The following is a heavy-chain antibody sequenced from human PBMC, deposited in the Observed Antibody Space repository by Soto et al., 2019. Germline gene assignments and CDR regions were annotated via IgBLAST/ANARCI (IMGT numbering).Heavy chain of an antibody. CDR2: IYPGDSDT. J-gene: IGHJ6*02. D-gene: IGHD6-13*01. V-gene: IGHV5-51*01. Sequence: HGESLKISCKGSGYSFTSYWIGWVRQMPGKGLESMGIIYPGDSDTRHSPSFQGQVTISADKSISTAYLQWSSLKASDTAMYYCARTAAAGKYYYGMDVWGQGTTVTVSS. CDR1: GYSFTSYW. CDR3: ARTAAAGKYYYGMDV.